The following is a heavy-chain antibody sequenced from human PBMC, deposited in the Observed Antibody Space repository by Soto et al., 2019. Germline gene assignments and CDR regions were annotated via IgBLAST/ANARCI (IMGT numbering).Heavy chain of an antibody. CDR1: GYTFTSYD. Sequence: GASVKVSCKASGYTFTSYDINWVRQATGQGLEWMGWMNPNGGDTGYAQKFQGRVTMTRNTSISTAYMELSSLRSEDTAVYYCARGKDYDFWSGYYPYYYYGMDVWGQGTTVTVSS. CDR3: ARGKDYDFWSGYYPYYYYGMDV. J-gene: IGHJ6*02. D-gene: IGHD3-3*01. CDR2: MNPNGGDT. V-gene: IGHV1-8*01.